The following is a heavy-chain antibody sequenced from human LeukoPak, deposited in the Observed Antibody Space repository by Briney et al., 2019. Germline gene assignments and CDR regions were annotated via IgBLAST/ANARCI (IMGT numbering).Heavy chain of an antibody. Sequence: PSETLSLTCAVYGGSFSGYYWSWIRQPPGKGLEWIGEINHSGSTNCNPSLKSRVTISVDTSKNQFSLKLSSVTAADTAVYYCARAKLLTGYYTDWGQGTLVTVSS. CDR3: ARAKLLTGYYTD. V-gene: IGHV4-34*01. CDR2: INHSGST. CDR1: GGSFSGYY. J-gene: IGHJ4*02. D-gene: IGHD3-9*01.